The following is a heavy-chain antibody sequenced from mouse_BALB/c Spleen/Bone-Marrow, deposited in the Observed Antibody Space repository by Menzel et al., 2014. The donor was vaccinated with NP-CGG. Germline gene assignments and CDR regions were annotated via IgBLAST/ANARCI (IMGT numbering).Heavy chain of an antibody. CDR2: IRNKANGYTT. CDR1: GFTFTDYY. V-gene: IGHV7-3*02. Sequence: EVHLVESGGGLVQPGGSLRLSCATSGFTFTDYYMSWVRQPPGKALEWLGFIRNKANGYTTGYGASVKGRFTISRDNSQSILYLQMNPLRAEDSATYYCARDGSWFAYWGQGTLVTVSA. CDR3: ARDGSWFAY. J-gene: IGHJ3*01.